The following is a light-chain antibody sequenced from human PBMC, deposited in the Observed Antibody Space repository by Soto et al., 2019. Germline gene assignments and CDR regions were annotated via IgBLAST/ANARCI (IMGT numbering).Light chain of an antibody. Sequence: DIQMTQSPSSLSASVGDRITITCRASQSISTSLNWYQQKPGKGPQLLIFATSTLQSGVPSRFSGSGSGTEFTLTISSLQPEDFATYYCQQSHITPRTFGQGTHLEI. J-gene: IGKJ2*01. V-gene: IGKV1-39*01. CDR1: QSISTS. CDR2: ATS. CDR3: QQSHITPRT.